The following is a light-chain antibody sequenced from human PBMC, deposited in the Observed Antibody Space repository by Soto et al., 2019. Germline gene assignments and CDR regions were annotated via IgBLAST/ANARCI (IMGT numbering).Light chain of an antibody. Sequence: QSVLTQPPSASGTPGQRLSISCSGSTSNIADNNVNWYQHLPGTAPKLLISNSDQRPSGVPKRFSASKSGTSASLAISGLQPEDEADYYCSTWDDSLNSWVLGGGTKVTVL. J-gene: IGLJ3*02. V-gene: IGLV1-44*01. CDR1: TSNIADNN. CDR2: NSD. CDR3: STWDDSLNSWV.